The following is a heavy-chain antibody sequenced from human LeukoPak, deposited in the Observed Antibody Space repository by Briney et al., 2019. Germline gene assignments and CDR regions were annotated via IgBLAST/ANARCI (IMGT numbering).Heavy chain of an antibody. CDR1: GFTVSSNY. CDR2: IKQDGSEK. D-gene: IGHD6-13*01. J-gene: IGHJ4*02. V-gene: IGHV3-7*01. CDR3: ARGDLSSRPGYFDY. Sequence: PGGSLRLSCAASGFTVSSNYMSWVRQAPGKGLEWVANIKQDGSEKYYVDSVKGRFTISRDNAKNSLYLQMNSLRAEDTAVYYCARGDLSSRPGYFDYWGQGTLVTVSS.